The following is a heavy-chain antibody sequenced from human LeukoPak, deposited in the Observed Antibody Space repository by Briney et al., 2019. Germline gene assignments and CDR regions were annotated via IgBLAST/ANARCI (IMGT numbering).Heavy chain of an antibody. D-gene: IGHD2-2*01. CDR3: ARPLPQWDCSSTSCPYYYYGMDV. CDR1: GFTFSSYA. J-gene: IGHJ6*02. CDR2: ISYDGSNK. Sequence: GRSLRLPCAASGFTFSSYAMHWVRQAPGKGLEWVAVISYDGSNKYYADSVKGRFTISRDNSKNTLYLQMNSLGAEDTAVYYCARPLPQWDCSSTSCPYYYYGMDVWGQGTTVTVSS. V-gene: IGHV3-30-3*01.